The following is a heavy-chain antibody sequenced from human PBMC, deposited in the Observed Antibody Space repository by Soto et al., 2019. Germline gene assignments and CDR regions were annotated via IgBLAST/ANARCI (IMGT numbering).Heavy chain of an antibody. V-gene: IGHV4-61*01. CDR3: ARGVVFGYYYYHMDL. J-gene: IGHJ6*02. CDR1: GDSVTSVSDC. CDR2: IYYSGSA. D-gene: IGHD3-10*01. Sequence: PSETLSVTCTVSGDSVTSVSDCWSWIRQPPGKGLEWIGYIYYSGSADYNPSLGSRVTISIDTSKNQFSLKLTSVTAADTAVYYCARGVVFGYYYYHMDLWRPGTTVPLSS.